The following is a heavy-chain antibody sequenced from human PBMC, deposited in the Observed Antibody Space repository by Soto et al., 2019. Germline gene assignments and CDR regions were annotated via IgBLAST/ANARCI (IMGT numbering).Heavy chain of an antibody. J-gene: IGHJ5*02. CDR3: ARARLVVAATSNWFDP. D-gene: IGHD2-15*01. CDR1: GGSISSGGYY. V-gene: IGHV4-31*03. Sequence: SETLSLTCTVSGGSISSGGYYWSWIRQHPGKGLEWIGYIYYSGSTYYNPSLKSRVTISVDTSKNQFSLKLSSVTAAGTAVYYCARARLVVAATSNWFDPWGQGTLVTVSS. CDR2: IYYSGST.